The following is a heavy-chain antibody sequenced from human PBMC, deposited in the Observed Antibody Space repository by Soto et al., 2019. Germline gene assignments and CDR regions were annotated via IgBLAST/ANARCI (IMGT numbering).Heavy chain of an antibody. CDR1: GGSISSGDYY. Sequence: SETLSLTCTVSGGSISSGDYYWSWIRQPPGKGLEWIGYIYYSGSTYYNPSLKSRVTISVDTSKNQFSLKLSSVTAADTAVYYCARVRYSYGFGLDYWGQGTLVTVSS. CDR2: IYYSGST. CDR3: ARVRYSYGFGLDY. J-gene: IGHJ4*02. D-gene: IGHD5-18*01. V-gene: IGHV4-30-4*01.